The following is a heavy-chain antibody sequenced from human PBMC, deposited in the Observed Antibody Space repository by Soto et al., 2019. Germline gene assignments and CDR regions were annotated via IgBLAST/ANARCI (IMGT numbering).Heavy chain of an antibody. CDR1: GGSFRNYY. CDR3: ERAERLPRSWFDT. V-gene: IGHV4-34*01. CDR2: VNHSGEA. Sequence: PSETLSLTCGVYGGSFRNYYWIWVRQPPGKGLEWIGEVNHSGEATYNPSLQSRITISLDTSNSQFSLKLTSVTAADTAMYFCERAERLPRSWFDTWGKGTQVTVS. D-gene: IGHD3-3*01. J-gene: IGHJ5*02.